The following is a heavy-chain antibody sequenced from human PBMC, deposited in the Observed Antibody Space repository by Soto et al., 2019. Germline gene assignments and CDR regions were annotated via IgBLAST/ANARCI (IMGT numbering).Heavy chain of an antibody. CDR1: GFTFSSYS. CDR2: ISSSSSYI. CDR3: ARDLSYDFWSGYYPRGYFDY. J-gene: IGHJ4*02. D-gene: IGHD3-3*01. Sequence: PGGSLRLSCAASGFTFSSYSMNWVRQAPGKGLEWVSSISSSSSYIYYADSVKGRFTISRDNAKNSLYLQMNSLRAEDTAVYYCARDLSYDFWSGYYPRGYFDYWGQGTLVTVSS. V-gene: IGHV3-21*01.